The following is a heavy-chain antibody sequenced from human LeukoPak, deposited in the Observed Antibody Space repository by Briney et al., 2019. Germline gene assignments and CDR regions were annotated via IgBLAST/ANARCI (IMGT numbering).Heavy chain of an antibody. D-gene: IGHD2-15*01. Sequence: GGSLRLSCAASGFTFSSYTMHWVRQAPGKGLEWVSSISGGSTYIYYTDSLRGRFTISRDNSKNTLYLQMNSLRAEDTAVYYCARDYCSGGSCYPDYWGQGTLVTVSS. CDR1: GFTFSSYT. CDR3: ARDYCSGGSCYPDY. V-gene: IGHV3-21*04. J-gene: IGHJ4*02. CDR2: ISGGSTYI.